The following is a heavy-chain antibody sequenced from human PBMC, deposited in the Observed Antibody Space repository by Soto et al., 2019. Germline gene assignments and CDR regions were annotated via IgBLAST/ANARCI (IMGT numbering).Heavy chain of an antibody. CDR1: GFTCSNYD. CDR2: VLVGGST. D-gene: IGHD2-8*02. V-gene: IGHV3-23*01. Sequence: EVQMLESEGGLVQPGGSLRLSCAASGFTCSNYDMSWVRQAPGKGLEWVSTVLVGGSTHYPDSVKGRFTISRDNSKNTLFLQMNSLTAGDTAVYYCAKATATGGGAFDICGQGTMVTVSS. CDR3: AKATATGGGAFDI. J-gene: IGHJ3*02.